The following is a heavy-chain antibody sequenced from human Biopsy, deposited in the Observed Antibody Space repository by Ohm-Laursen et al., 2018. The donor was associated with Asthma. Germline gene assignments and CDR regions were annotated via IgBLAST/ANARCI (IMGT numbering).Heavy chain of an antibody. Sequence: SLRLSCSASGFSFSDYYMTWMRQAPGKGLEWVGVISKDASTQDYADSVKGRFTMARDNSRNTLDLQMNSLREEDTAVYYCVRDGTDDAFDIWGQGTVVSVSS. D-gene: IGHD1-1*01. CDR3: VRDGTDDAFDI. V-gene: IGHV3-30*01. J-gene: IGHJ3*02. CDR1: GFSFSDYY. CDR2: ISKDASTQ.